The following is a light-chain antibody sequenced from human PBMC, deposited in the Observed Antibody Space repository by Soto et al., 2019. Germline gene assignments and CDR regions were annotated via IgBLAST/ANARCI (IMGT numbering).Light chain of an antibody. CDR2: GAS. CDR1: QSVSSGY. J-gene: IGKJ3*01. CDR3: QQFRT. Sequence: EIVLTQSPGTLSLSPGETATLSCRASQSVSSGYLAWYQQKPGQSPTLLIYGASTRATGIPDTFSGSGYGTALILIITRLEPEDSAVYYCQQFRTFGPGTTVEI. V-gene: IGKV3-20*01.